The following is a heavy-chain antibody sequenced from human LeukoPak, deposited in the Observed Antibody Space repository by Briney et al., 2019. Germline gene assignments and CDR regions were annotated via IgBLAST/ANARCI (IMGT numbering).Heavy chain of an antibody. CDR2: IIPIFGTA. CDR3: ASRGSSLDYYYYMDV. V-gene: IGHV1-69*13. D-gene: IGHD1-26*01. CDR1: GGTFSSYA. J-gene: IGHJ6*03. Sequence: ASVKVSCKASGGTFSSYAISWVRQAPGQGLEWMGGIIPIFGTANYAQKFQGRVTITADESTSTAYMELSSLRSEDTAVYYCASRGSSLDYYYYMDVWGKGTTVTVSS.